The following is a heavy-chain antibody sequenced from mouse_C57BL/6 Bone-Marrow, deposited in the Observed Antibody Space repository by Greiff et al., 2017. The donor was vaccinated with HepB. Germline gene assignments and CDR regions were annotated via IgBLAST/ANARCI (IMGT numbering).Heavy chain of an antibody. V-gene: IGHV3-6*01. Sequence: DVQLQESGPGLVKPSQSLSLTCSVTGYSITSGYYWNWIRQFPGNKLEWMGYISYDGSNNYNPSLKNRISITRDTSKNQFFLKLNSVTTEDTATYYCARELYYYGSSYAYWYFDVWGTGTTVTVSS. CDR3: ARELYYYGSSYAYWYFDV. J-gene: IGHJ1*03. CDR1: GYSITSGYY. CDR2: ISYDGSN. D-gene: IGHD1-1*01.